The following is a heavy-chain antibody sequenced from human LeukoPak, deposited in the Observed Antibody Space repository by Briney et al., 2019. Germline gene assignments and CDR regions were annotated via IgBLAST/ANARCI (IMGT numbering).Heavy chain of an antibody. V-gene: IGHV1-2*02. D-gene: IGHD2-2*01. J-gene: IGHJ6*02. Sequence: ASVKVSCKASGYTFTGYYMHWVRQAPGQGLEWMGWINPNSGGTNYAQKFQGRVTMTRNTSISTAYMELSSLRSEDTAVYYCASLGSHIVVVPAAVYGMDVWGQGTTVTVSS. CDR2: INPNSGGT. CDR3: ASLGSHIVVVPAAVYGMDV. CDR1: GYTFTGYY.